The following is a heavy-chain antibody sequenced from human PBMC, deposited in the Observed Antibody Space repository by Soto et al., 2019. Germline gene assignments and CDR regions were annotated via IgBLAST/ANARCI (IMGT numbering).Heavy chain of an antibody. CDR2: IYHSGST. D-gene: IGHD3-16*01. Sequence: PSETLSLTCPFSGGAISSYYWIWIRQPPGKGLDWIGYIYHSGSTNYNPSLKSRVTMSLHTYQNQFALKLNSVTAADTAVYFCARVPSPFDLYYAMDVGAQGTNVAASS. CDR1: GGAISSYY. V-gene: IGHV4-59*08. J-gene: IGHJ6*02. CDR3: ARVPSPFDLYYAMDV.